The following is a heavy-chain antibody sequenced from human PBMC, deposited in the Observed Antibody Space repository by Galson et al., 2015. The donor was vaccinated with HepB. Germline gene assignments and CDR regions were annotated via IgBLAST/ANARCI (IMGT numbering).Heavy chain of an antibody. CDR3: FSWGFGDLEDNYFDP. CDR1: GYNFTSNW. J-gene: IGHJ5*02. Sequence: QSGAEVKKPGESLKISCKGSGYNFTSNWIGWVRQMPGKGLEWMGIIYPDDSDTKYSPSFQGQVTISVDTSISTAYLQWRSLKASDTAMYFCFSWGFGDLEDNYFDPWGQGTLVTVSS. D-gene: IGHD3-10*01. CDR2: IYPDDSDT. V-gene: IGHV5-51*01.